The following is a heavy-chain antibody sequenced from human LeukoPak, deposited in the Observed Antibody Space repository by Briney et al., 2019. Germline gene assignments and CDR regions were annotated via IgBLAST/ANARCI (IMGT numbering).Heavy chain of an antibody. CDR3: ARHSAHSSTNDAFDI. D-gene: IGHD6-13*01. V-gene: IGHV4-59*01. Sequence: PSETLSLTCTVSGGSISSYYWSWIRQPPGKGLEWIGYIYDSESTNYNPSLKSRVTILIDTSKNQFSLKLSSVTAADTVVYYCARHSAHSSTNDAFDIWGQGTMVTVSS. J-gene: IGHJ3*02. CDR1: GGSISSYY. CDR2: IYDSEST.